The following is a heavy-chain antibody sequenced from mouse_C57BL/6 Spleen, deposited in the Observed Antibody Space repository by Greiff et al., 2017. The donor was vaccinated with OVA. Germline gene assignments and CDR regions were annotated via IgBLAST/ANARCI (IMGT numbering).Heavy chain of an antibody. CDR3: ARGDYYGSSPYYFDY. CDR2: IYPGSGST. Sequence: QVQLQQPGAELVKPGSSVQMSCKASFYTFTSYWLTLVNQRPGQCLELLGDIYPGSGSTNYNEKFKSKATLTVDTSSSTAYMQLSSLTSEDSAVYYCARGDYYGSSPYYFDYWGQGTTLTVSS. CDR1: FYTFTSYW. V-gene: IGHV1-55*01. J-gene: IGHJ2*01. D-gene: IGHD1-1*01.